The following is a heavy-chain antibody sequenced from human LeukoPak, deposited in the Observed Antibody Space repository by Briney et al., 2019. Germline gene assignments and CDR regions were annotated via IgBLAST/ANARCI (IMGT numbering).Heavy chain of an antibody. J-gene: IGHJ5*02. CDR2: IFYTGTA. CDR3: ARAGPWQIDP. Sequence: PSETLSLTCTVSGASINTHYWSWIRQSPGKGLEWIGHIFYTGTANYNPSLKSRVTMSLDRSNKQFSLKLKSLNAADTAVYYCARAGPWQIDPWGQGIQVTVSS. V-gene: IGHV4-59*11. CDR1: GASINTHY. D-gene: IGHD3-10*01.